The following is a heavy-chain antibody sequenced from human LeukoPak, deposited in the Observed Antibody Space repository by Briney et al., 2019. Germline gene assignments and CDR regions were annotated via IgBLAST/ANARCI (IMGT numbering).Heavy chain of an antibody. CDR3: AARNGDYDHYFDY. V-gene: IGHV3-30*02. CDR2: IRYDGSNK. D-gene: IGHD4-17*01. Sequence: GGSLRLSCAASGFTFSSYGMHWVRQAPGKGLEWVAFIRYDGSNKYYADSVKGRFTISRDYAKNSLYLQMNSLRTEDTAVYYCAARNGDYDHYFDYWGQGTLVTVSS. J-gene: IGHJ4*02. CDR1: GFTFSSYG.